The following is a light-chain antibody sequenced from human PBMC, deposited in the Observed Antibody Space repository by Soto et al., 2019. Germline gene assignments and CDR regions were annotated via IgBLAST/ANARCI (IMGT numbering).Light chain of an antibody. CDR1: QSVSSSY. Sequence: EIVLTQSPGTLSLSPGERATLSCRASQSVSSSYLAWYQQKPGQAPRLLIYGASSRATGIPDRFSGSGSGTDFTLTISRLEPEDFAVYYCQHYGSSPLWTSGQGTKVEIK. CDR2: GAS. CDR3: QHYGSSPLWT. V-gene: IGKV3-20*01. J-gene: IGKJ1*01.